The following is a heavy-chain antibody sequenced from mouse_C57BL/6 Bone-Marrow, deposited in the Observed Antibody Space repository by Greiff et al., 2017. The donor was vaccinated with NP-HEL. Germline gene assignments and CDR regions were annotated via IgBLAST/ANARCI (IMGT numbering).Heavy chain of an antibody. CDR2: IDPENGDT. CDR1: GFNIKDDY. J-gene: IGHJ1*03. CDR3: TSFITTVVATDV. D-gene: IGHD1-1*01. Sequence: VQLQQSGAELVRPGASVKLSCTASGFNIKDDYMHWVKQRPEQGLEWIGWIDPENGDTEYASKFQGKATITADPSSNTAYLQLSSLTSEDTAVYYCTSFITTVVATDVWGTGTTVTVSS. V-gene: IGHV14-4*01.